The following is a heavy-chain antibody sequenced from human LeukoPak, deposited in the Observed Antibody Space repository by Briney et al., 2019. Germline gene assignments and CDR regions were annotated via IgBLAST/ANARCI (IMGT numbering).Heavy chain of an antibody. D-gene: IGHD6-13*01. CDR3: ARRGIAAAGTLGYFDY. J-gene: IGHJ4*02. CDR1: GGSISSSNW. V-gene: IGHV4-4*02. CDR2: IYHSGST. Sequence: SETLSLTCAVSGGSISSSNWWSWVRQPPGKGLEWIGEIYHSGSTNYNPSLKSRVTISVDTSKNQFSLKLSSVTAADTAVYYCARRGIAAAGTLGYFDYWGQGTLVTVSS.